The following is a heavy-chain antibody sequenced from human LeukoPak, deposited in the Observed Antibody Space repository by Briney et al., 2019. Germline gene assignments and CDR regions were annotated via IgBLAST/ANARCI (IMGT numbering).Heavy chain of an antibody. CDR2: IYPRDGST. J-gene: IGHJ4*02. CDR1: GYSFTINY. V-gene: IGHV1-46*01. Sequence: ASVKVSCKASGYSFTINYIHWVRQAPGQGLEWMGMIYPRDGSTSYAQKFQGRVTVTRDTSTSTVHMELSGLRSEDTAVYYCARDQEAFDYWGQGTLVTVSS. CDR3: ARDQEAFDY.